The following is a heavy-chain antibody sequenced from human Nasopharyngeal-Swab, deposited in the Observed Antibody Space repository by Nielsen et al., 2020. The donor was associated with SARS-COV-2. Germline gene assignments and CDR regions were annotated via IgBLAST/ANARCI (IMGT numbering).Heavy chain of an antibody. J-gene: IGHJ6*03. D-gene: IGHD6-19*01. Sequence: GGSLRPSCAASGFTFSSYSMNWVRQAPGKGLEWVSYLSSSSSTIYYADSVKGRFTISRDNAKNSLYLQMNSLRAEDTAVYYCARVPSIAVAGTLLPYYYYNMDVGAKGPRSPSP. CDR1: GFTFSSYS. CDR3: ARVPSIAVAGTLLPYYYYNMDV. V-gene: IGHV3-48*01. CDR2: LSSSSSTI.